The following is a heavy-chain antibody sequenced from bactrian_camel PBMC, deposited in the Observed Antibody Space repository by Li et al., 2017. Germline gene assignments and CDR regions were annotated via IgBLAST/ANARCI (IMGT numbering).Heavy chain of an antibody. D-gene: IGHD2*01. J-gene: IGHJ4*01. CDR3: ATQWTGTNYRY. V-gene: IGHV3S28*01. CDR2: LDPAYNRT. CDR1: GVTVAANC. Sequence: QLVESGGGSVQTGGSLRLSCAASGVTVAANCMGWFRQTPGKEREGVAALDPAYNRTYYADSVKGRFTISRDNAKNTLYLQMNSLRTEDTGVYFCATQWTGTNYRYSGLGTQVTVS.